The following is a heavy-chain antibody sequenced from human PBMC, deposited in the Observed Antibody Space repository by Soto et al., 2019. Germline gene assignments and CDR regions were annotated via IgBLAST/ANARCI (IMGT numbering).Heavy chain of an antibody. CDR3: AKDLGVFGGVGELSRRNYYYYYGMDV. CDR1: GFTFSSYA. D-gene: IGHD3-10*01. CDR2: ISGSGGST. V-gene: IGHV3-23*01. J-gene: IGHJ6*02. Sequence: GGSLRLSCAASGFTFSSYAMSWVRQAPGKGLEWVSAISGSGGSTYYADSVKGRFTISRDNSKNTLYLQMNSLRAEDTAVYYCAKDLGVFGGVGELSRRNYYYYYGMDVWGQGTTVTVSS.